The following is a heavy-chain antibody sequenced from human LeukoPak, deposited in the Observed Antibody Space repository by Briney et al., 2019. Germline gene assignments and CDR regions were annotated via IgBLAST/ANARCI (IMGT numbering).Heavy chain of an antibody. CDR1: GGSVSSGSYY. Sequence: SETLSLTCTVSGGSVSSGSYYWSWIRQPPGKGLEWIGYIYYSGGTNYNPSLKSRVTISVDTSKNQFSLKLSSVTAADTAVYYCARQYCTSGVCYLDYWSQGTLVTVSS. J-gene: IGHJ4*02. D-gene: IGHD2-8*01. CDR3: ARQYCTSGVCYLDY. V-gene: IGHV4-61*01. CDR2: IYYSGGT.